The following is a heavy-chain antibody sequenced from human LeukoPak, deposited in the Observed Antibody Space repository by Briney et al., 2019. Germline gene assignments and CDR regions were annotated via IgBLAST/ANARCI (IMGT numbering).Heavy chain of an antibody. Sequence: ASVKVSCKASGYTFTGYYIHWVRQAPGQGFEWMGWIHPNSGATGYAQNFQGRVTMTRDTSISTAYMDLSRLRSDDTAVYYCARARVPIAVAGLYYFDYWGQGALVTVSS. J-gene: IGHJ4*02. CDR1: GYTFTGYY. CDR3: ARARVPIAVAGLYYFDY. D-gene: IGHD6-19*01. CDR2: IHPNSGAT. V-gene: IGHV1-2*02.